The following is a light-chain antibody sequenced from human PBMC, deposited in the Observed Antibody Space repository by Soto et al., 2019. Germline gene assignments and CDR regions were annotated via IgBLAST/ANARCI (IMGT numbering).Light chain of an antibody. CDR1: NSDVGGYNY. CDR3: YSYVGSYTWV. CDR2: DVS. Sequence: QSVLTQPRSVSGSPGQSVTISCTGTNSDVGGYNYVSWYQQHPGKAPKVMIYDVSKRPSGVPDRFSGSKSGNTASLTISGLQAEDEADYYCYSYVGSYTWVFGGGTKVTVL. J-gene: IGLJ2*01. V-gene: IGLV2-11*01.